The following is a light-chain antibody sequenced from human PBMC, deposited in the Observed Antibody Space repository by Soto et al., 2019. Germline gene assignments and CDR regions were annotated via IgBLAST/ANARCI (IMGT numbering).Light chain of an antibody. CDR1: HDIRSW. J-gene: IGKJ3*01. CDR3: HQDTSFPFT. CDR2: AAS. Sequence: DIPMTQSPSSVSASLGDRVTITCRASHDIRSWLAWYQQRPGKAPKLLIYAASNLQSGVPSRFSGSGSGTDFTLTINSLQSEDSATYYCHQDTSFPFTFGPGTKVDVK. V-gene: IGKV1-12*01.